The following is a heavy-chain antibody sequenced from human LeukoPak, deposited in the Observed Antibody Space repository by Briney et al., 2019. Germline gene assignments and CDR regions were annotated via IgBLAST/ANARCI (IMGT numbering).Heavy chain of an antibody. D-gene: IGHD2-21*02. J-gene: IGHJ4*02. CDR1: GFTFSSYA. V-gene: IGHV3-23*01. CDR2: ISGSGGST. CDR3: AKDLHCGGNCYSGY. Sequence: GGSLRLSCAASGFTFSSYAMSWVRQAPGKGLEWVSAISGSGGSTYYADSVKGRFTISRDNSKNTLYLQMNSLRAEDTAVYYCAKDLHCGGNCYSGYWGQGTLVTVSS.